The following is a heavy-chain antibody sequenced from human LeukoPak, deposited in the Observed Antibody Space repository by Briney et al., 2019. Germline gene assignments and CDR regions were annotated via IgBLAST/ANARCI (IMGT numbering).Heavy chain of an antibody. CDR1: GFTFSDYY. CDR2: ISSSGSTI. D-gene: IGHD3-16*02. V-gene: IGHV3-11*01. Sequence: GGSLRLSCAASGFTFSDYYMSWIRQAPGKGLEWVSYISSSGSTIYYADSVKGRFTISRDNAKNPLYLQMNSLRAEDTAVYYCARDDYDYVWGSYRHNWFDPWGQGTLVTVSS. CDR3: ARDDYDYVWGSYRHNWFDP. J-gene: IGHJ5*02.